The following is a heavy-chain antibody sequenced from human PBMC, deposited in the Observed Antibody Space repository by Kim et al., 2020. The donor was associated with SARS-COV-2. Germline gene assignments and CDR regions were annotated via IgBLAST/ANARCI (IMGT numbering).Heavy chain of an antibody. CDR1: GFTFSSSA. CDR3: AKDPSAWPHYFDY. J-gene: IGHJ4*02. Sequence: GGSLRLSCAASGFTFSSSAMSWVRQAPGKGLEWVSTITNNGVGTHYADSVKGRFTISRDNSKNTLYLQINSLRAEDTAVYHCAKDPSAWPHYFDYWGQGTLVTVSS. CDR2: ITNNGVGT. V-gene: IGHV3-23*01.